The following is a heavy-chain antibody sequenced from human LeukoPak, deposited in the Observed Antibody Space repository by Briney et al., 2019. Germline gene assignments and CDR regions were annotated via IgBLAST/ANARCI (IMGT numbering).Heavy chain of an antibody. Sequence: SETLSLTCTVSGGSISSSSYYWSWIRQPPGKGLEWIGYIYYSGSTNYNPSLKSRVTISVDTSKNQFSLKLSSVTAADTAVYYCAREVGAPDAFDIWGQGTMVTVSS. V-gene: IGHV4-61*01. J-gene: IGHJ3*02. CDR1: GGSISSSSYY. CDR3: AREVGAPDAFDI. D-gene: IGHD1-26*01. CDR2: IYYSGST.